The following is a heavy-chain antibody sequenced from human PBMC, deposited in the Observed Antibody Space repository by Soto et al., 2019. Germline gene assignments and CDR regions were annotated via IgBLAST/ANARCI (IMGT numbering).Heavy chain of an antibody. D-gene: IGHD3-22*01. CDR1: GFTFSSYS. J-gene: IGHJ6*02. Sequence: LRLSCAASGFTFSSYSMNWVRQAPGKGLEWVSSISSSSSYIYYADSVKGRFTISRDNAKNSLYLQMNSLRAEDTAVYYCAAKGYYDSSGYPSYGMDVWGQGTRVTVSS. CDR3: AAKGYYDSSGYPSYGMDV. V-gene: IGHV3-21*01. CDR2: ISSSSSYI.